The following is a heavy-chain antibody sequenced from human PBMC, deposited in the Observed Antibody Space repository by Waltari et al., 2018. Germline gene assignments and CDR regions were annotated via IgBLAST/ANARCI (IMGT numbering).Heavy chain of an antibody. D-gene: IGHD2-15*01. J-gene: IGHJ3*02. CDR2: IFSNDEK. V-gene: IGHV2-26*01. CDR3: ARMRWQLDAFDI. Sequence: QVTLKESGPVLVKPTETLTLTCTVSGFSLSNARMGVSCLRQPPGKALEWLAHIFSNDEKSYSTALKSRLTISKDTSKSQVVLTMTNMDPVDTATYYCARMRWQLDAFDIWGQGTMVTVSS. CDR1: GFSLSNARMG.